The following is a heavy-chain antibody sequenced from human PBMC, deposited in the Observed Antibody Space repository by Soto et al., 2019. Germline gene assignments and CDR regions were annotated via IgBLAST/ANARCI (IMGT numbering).Heavy chain of an antibody. CDR2: INHSGST. CDR1: GGSISGDY. D-gene: IGHD3-22*01. Sequence: PSETLSLTCTVSGGSISGDYWSWIRQPPGKGLEWIGYINHSGSTNYNPSLKSRVTISVDTSKNQFSLKLSSVTAADTAVYYCARDALSRDSIWGQGTLVTVSS. V-gene: IGHV4-59*12. CDR3: ARDALSRDSI. J-gene: IGHJ4*02.